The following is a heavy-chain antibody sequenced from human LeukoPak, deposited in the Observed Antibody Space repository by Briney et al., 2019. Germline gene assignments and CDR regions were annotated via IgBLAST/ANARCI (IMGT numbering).Heavy chain of an antibody. J-gene: IGHJ3*02. V-gene: IGHV3-11*01. CDR1: GFTFSDNY. CDR3: AKARGLIGGAFDI. D-gene: IGHD3-22*01. Sequence: PGGSLRLSCAASGFTFSDNYMTWVRQAPGRGLEWLSYISGNGRDIQYADSVKGRFTISRDNSKNSLYLQMNSLRTEDTALYYCAKARGLIGGAFDIWGQGTMVTVSS. CDR2: ISGNGRDI.